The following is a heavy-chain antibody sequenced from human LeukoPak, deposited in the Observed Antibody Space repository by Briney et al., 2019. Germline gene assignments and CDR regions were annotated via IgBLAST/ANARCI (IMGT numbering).Heavy chain of an antibody. J-gene: IGHJ4*02. Sequence: SETLSLTCAVCGGSFSGYYWSWIRQPPGKGLEWIGEINHSGSTNYNPSLKSRVTISVDTSKNQFSLKLSSVTAADTAVYYCARMGGIAAAGDYWGQGTLVTVSS. CDR3: ARMGGIAAAGDY. CDR1: GGSFSGYY. D-gene: IGHD6-13*01. CDR2: INHSGST. V-gene: IGHV4-34*01.